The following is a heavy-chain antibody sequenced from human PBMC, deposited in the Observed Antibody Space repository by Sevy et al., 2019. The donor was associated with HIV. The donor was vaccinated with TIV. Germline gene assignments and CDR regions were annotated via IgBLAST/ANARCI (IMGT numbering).Heavy chain of an antibody. V-gene: IGHV3-21*06. Sequence: GGSLRLSCAASGFTFSASTINWVRQAPGKGLEWISSISSSGSYIHYADSVKGRFTISRDNAKNSLYLQMNSLRAEDTGVYYCARDLPGDSRMDVWGQGTTVTVSS. D-gene: IGHD3-22*01. CDR2: ISSSGSYI. CDR1: GFTFSAST. CDR3: ARDLPGDSRMDV. J-gene: IGHJ6*02.